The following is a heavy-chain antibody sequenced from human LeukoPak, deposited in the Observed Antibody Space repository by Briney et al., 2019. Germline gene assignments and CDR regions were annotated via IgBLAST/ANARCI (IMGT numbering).Heavy chain of an antibody. CDR1: GFTFSGYS. V-gene: IGHV3-48*02. J-gene: IGHJ4*02. Sequence: PGGSLRLSCAASGFTFSGYSMNWVRQAPGKGLEWVSYISGSSVTIYYADSVKGRFTISRDNAKNSVYLQMNSLRDDDTAVYYCGRDYYGSTDYWGQGTLVTVSS. D-gene: IGHD3-10*01. CDR3: GRDYYGSTDY. CDR2: ISGSSVTI.